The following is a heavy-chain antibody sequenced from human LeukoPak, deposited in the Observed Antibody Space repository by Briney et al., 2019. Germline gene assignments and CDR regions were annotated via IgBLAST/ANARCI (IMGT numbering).Heavy chain of an antibody. CDR2: ITAGGGTT. J-gene: IGHJ5*02. D-gene: IGHD5-12*01. Sequence: GGSLRLSCAASGFMFSHYAMSWVRQPPGKGLEWVSGITAGGGTTDYPDSVKGRFTISRDNSRNMVYLQMNSRRGEDTAVYYCAKRESGYYNSWGQGTLVIVSS. CDR3: AKRESGYYNS. V-gene: IGHV3-23*01. CDR1: GFMFSHYA.